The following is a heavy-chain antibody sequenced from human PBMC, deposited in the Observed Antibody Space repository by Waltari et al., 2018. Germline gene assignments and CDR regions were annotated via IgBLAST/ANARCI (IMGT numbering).Heavy chain of an antibody. Sequence: QVQLQQWGAGLLKPSETLSLTCAVYGGSFSGYYWSWIRQPPGKGLEWIGEINQSGSTNSNPSLKMRVTISVDTSKNQFSLKLSSVTAAYTAVYYCARQGSSMTTVTTRAFDYWGQGTLVTVSS. CDR1: GGSFSGYY. D-gene: IGHD4-17*01. CDR3: ARQGSSMTTVTTRAFDY. J-gene: IGHJ4*02. V-gene: IGHV4-34*01. CDR2: INQSGST.